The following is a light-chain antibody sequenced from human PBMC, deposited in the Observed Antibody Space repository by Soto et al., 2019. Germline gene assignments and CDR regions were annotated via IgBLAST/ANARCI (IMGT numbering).Light chain of an antibody. V-gene: IGKV3-11*01. CDR1: QSVGTS. CDR2: HTC. J-gene: IGKJ1*01. Sequence: EIVLPQSPATLSWFPVESRTLSCMDSQSVGTSLAWYQHKPGQAPRLLIYHTCNRATGIPAIFSGSAAGADFTPTISILEPEDFAVYYCHQRRSWPRTFGQGTKVDIK. CDR3: HQRRSWPRT.